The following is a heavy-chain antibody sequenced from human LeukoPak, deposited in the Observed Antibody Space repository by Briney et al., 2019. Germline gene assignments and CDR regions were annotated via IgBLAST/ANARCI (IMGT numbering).Heavy chain of an antibody. CDR3: AKGRGSYNALDI. D-gene: IGHD3-10*01. CDR2: ISYHGRSI. Sequence: GGSLRLSCAASGFIFGNYAMHWVRQAPGKGLEWVAAISYHGRSIYYADSVKGRFIISRDNSENTLYLQMSSLTTEDTAMYYCAKGRGSYNALDIWGQGTVVTVSS. V-gene: IGHV3-30-3*01. CDR1: GFIFGNYA. J-gene: IGHJ3*02.